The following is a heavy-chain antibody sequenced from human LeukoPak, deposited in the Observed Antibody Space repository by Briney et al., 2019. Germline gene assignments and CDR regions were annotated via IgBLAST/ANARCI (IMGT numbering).Heavy chain of an antibody. CDR1: GYTFTNYY. CDR2: INPTGGST. V-gene: IGHV1-46*01. Sequence: ASVKVSCKASGYTFTNYYIHWVRQAPGQGLEWMGFINPTGGSTSYAQMFQGRVTMTRDMSTSTVYMELSSLRSEDTAVYYCARDQSSGWYYFDYWGQGTLVTVSS. D-gene: IGHD6-19*01. J-gene: IGHJ4*02. CDR3: ARDQSSGWYYFDY.